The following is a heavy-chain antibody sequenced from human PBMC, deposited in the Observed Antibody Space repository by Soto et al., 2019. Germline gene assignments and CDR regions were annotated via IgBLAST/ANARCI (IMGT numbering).Heavy chain of an antibody. CDR2: IYYSGST. CDR1: GGSISSGGYY. V-gene: IGHV4-31*03. D-gene: IGHD3-3*01. CDR3: ARHATDDSGDYHSAHWFDP. Sequence: PSETLSLTCTVSGGSISSGGYYWSWIRQHPGKDLEWIGYIYYSGSTYYNPSLKSRVTISVDTSKNQFSLKLSSVTAADTAVYYCARHATDDSGDYHSAHWFDPWGQGTMVTVSS. J-gene: IGHJ5*02.